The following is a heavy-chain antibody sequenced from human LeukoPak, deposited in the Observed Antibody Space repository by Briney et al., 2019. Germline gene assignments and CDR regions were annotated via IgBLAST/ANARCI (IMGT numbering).Heavy chain of an antibody. CDR2: IYPGDSDT. Sequence: GESLKISCKGSGYSFTSYWIGWVRQMPGKGLEWMGIIYPGDSDTRYSPSFQGQVTISADKSISTAYLQWSSLEASDTAMYYCAREYDSSGSHYYYGMDVWGQGTTVTVSS. CDR1: GYSFTSYW. D-gene: IGHD3-22*01. J-gene: IGHJ6*02. V-gene: IGHV5-51*01. CDR3: AREYDSSGSHYYYGMDV.